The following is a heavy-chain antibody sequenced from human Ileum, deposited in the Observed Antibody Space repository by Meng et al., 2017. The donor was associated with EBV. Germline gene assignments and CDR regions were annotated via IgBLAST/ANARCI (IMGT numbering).Heavy chain of an antibody. D-gene: IGHD4-23*01. V-gene: IGHV4-34*01. J-gene: IGHJ5*02. CDR3: ARYGTCGANSFYCFDP. CDR2: ISHTGTT. Sequence: QAQQQQRGAGLLKPSETLSLTCGVYGGSFSNYYWTWIRQPPGKGLEWIGEISHTGTTKYNPSLKNRVTISLDTSNNQFSLNLNSVTAADTALYYCARYGTCGANSFYCFDPWGQGTLVTVSS. CDR1: GGSFSNYY.